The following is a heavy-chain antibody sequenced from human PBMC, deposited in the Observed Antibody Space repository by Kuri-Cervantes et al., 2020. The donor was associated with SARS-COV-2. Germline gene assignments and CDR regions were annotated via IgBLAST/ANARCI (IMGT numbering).Heavy chain of an antibody. CDR1: GYSFTSYW. CDR2: IYPGDSDT. CDR3: ARLASEASGYSYAHLFDY. J-gene: IGHJ4*02. V-gene: IGHV5-51*01. Sequence: GGSLRLSCKGSGYSFTSYWIGWVRQMPGKGLEWMGIIYPGDSDTRYSPSFQGQVTISADKSISTAYLQWSSLKASDTAMYCCARLASEASGYSYAHLFDYWGQGTLVTVSS. D-gene: IGHD5-18*01.